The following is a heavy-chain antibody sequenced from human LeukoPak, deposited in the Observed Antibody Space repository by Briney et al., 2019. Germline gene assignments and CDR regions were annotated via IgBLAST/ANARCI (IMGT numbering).Heavy chain of an antibody. J-gene: IGHJ4*02. Sequence: GESLRISCKGSGYSFTSYWISWVRQIPGKGLEWTGRIDPSDSYTNYSPSFQGHVTISADKSISTAYLQWSSLKASDTAMYYCAAARITIFGVVITLGYWGQGTLVTVSS. CDR3: AAARITIFGVVITLGY. CDR2: IDPSDSYT. D-gene: IGHD3-3*01. CDR1: GYSFTSYW. V-gene: IGHV5-10-1*01.